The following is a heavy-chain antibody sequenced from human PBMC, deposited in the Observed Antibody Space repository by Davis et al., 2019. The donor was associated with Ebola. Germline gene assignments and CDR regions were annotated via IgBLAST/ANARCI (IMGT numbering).Heavy chain of an antibody. J-gene: IGHJ4*02. V-gene: IGHV1-58*01. CDR2: IIVASGNT. CDR3: AAEDYNDSTCCSFDY. D-gene: IGHD3-22*01. Sequence: SVKVSCKTSGFRFTNSAVQWVRQAPGERLEWIGWIIVASGNTKYAQNLQGRLTITTDTSTGTAYMELSSLTTEDTAVYYCAAEDYNDSTCCSFDYWGQGTLVTVSS. CDR1: GFRFTNSA.